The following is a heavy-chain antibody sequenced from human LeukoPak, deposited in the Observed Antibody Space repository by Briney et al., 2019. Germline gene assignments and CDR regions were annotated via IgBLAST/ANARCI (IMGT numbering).Heavy chain of an antibody. CDR3: ARDGLFNSGSYRDAFDI. Sequence: PGGSLRLSCAASGFTFSSYSMNWVRQAPGKGLEWVSSIRSSSSYIYYTDSVKGRFTISRDNAKNSLYLQMNNLRAEDTAVYYCARDGLFNSGSYRDAFDIWGQGTMVTVSS. J-gene: IGHJ3*02. CDR2: IRSSSSYI. D-gene: IGHD1-26*01. V-gene: IGHV3-21*01. CDR1: GFTFSSYS.